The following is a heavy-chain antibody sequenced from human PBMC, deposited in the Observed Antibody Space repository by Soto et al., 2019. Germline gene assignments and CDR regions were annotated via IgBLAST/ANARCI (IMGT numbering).Heavy chain of an antibody. CDR3: GRNSRWLREGVLGY. V-gene: IGHV1-18*04. J-gene: IGHJ4*02. CDR2: MSAFNGNT. Sequence: QVQLVQSGAEVKKPGASMRVSCKASGYTFTNYGINWVRQAPGQGLEWMGWMSAFNGNTKYAQKFQGRVTMTTDTSTRTAYMELCSLRSDDTAVYYCGRNSRWLREGVLGYGGQGTLVTVSS. CDR1: GYTFTNYG. D-gene: IGHD5-12*01.